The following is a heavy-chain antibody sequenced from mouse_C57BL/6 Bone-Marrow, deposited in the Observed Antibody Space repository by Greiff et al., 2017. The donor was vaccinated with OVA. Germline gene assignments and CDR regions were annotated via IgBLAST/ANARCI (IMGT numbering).Heavy chain of an antibody. CDR2: ISSGGDYI. J-gene: IGHJ3*01. V-gene: IGHV5S21*01. CDR1: GFTFSSYA. D-gene: IGHD1-1*01. Sequence: EVQLVESGEGLVKPGGSLKLSCAASGFTFSSYAMSWVRQTPEKRLEWVAYISSGGDYIYYADTVKGRFTISRDNARNTLYLQMSSLKSEDTAMYYCARPIYCYGSSPFAYWGQGTLVTVSA. CDR3: ARPIYCYGSSPFAY.